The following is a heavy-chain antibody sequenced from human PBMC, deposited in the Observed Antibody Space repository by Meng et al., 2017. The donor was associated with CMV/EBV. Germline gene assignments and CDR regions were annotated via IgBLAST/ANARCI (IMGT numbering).Heavy chain of an antibody. D-gene: IGHD3-10*01. V-gene: IGHV4-39*07. Sequence: LEESGPGRVNPSETLSLTCIVSGGSISSSSYYWGWIRQPPGKGLEWIGSIYYSGSTYYNPSLKSRVTISVDTSKNQFSLKLSSVTAADTAVYYCARAGGDVLLWFGEFGYWGQGTLVTVSS. CDR2: IYYSGST. J-gene: IGHJ4*02. CDR1: GGSISSSSYY. CDR3: ARAGGDVLLWFGEFGY.